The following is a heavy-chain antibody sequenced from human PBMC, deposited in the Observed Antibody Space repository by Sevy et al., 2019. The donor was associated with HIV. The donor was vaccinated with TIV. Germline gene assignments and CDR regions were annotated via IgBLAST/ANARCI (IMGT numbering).Heavy chain of an antibody. V-gene: IGHV4-59*08. CDR1: GGSINSDH. CDR3: ASRNDFDI. Sequence: SETLSLTCTVSGGSINSDHWNWIRQPPGKGLEWIGYVYNTGGTNYNPSLKNRVTISVDRTKNQFSLKLTSVTAADTAVYYCASRNDFDIWGQGTMVTVSS. CDR2: VYNTGGT. J-gene: IGHJ3*02.